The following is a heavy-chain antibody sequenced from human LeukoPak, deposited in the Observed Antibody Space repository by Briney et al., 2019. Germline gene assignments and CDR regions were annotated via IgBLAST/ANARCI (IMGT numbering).Heavy chain of an antibody. Sequence: GGSLRLSCEAPGFTFSDYSMSWIRQAPEKGLEWVSYISRSGDTIYYADSVKGRFTISRDNAENSLYLQMNFLRAEDTAVYYCARDPGYYGGYDYWGQGTLVTVSS. CDR3: ARDPGYYGGYDY. V-gene: IGHV3-11*01. D-gene: IGHD3-9*01. CDR2: ISRSGDTI. J-gene: IGHJ4*02. CDR1: GFTFSDYS.